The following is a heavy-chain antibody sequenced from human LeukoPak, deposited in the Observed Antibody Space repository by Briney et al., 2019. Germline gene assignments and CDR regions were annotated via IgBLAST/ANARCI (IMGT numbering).Heavy chain of an antibody. V-gene: IGHV5-10-1*01. J-gene: IGHJ6*02. CDR2: IDPSDSYT. D-gene: IGHD3-9*01. Sequence: ESLKISCKGSGYSFTSYWVSWVRQMPGKGLEWMGMIDPSDSYTNYSPSFQGHVTISADKSISTAYLQWSSLKASDTAMYYCARVDFDWLSGDYYYYYGMDAWGQGTTVTVSS. CDR1: GYSFTSYW. CDR3: ARVDFDWLSGDYYYYYGMDA.